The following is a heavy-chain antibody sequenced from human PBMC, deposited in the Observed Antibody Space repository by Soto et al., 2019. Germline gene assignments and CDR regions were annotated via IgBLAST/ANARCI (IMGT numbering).Heavy chain of an antibody. J-gene: IGHJ5*02. CDR2: TYYRSKWYN. CDR1: GDSVSSNSAA. CDR3: ASGRAAGRGDWLDP. D-gene: IGHD6-13*01. V-gene: IGHV6-1*01. Sequence: SQTLSLTCDISGDSVSSNSAAWNWIRQSPSRGLEWLGRTYYRSKWYNDYAVSVRGRITINPDTSKNQFSLQLKSVTPDDTAVYYLASGRAAGRGDWLDPWGQGTQVTVSS.